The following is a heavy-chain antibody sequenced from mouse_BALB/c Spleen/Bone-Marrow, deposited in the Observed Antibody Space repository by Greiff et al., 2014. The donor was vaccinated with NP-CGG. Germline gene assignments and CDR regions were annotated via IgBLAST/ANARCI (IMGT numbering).Heavy chain of an antibody. D-gene: IGHD1-1*02. J-gene: IGHJ4*01. Sequence: QVQLQQPGPELVKPGASVKMSCKASGYTFTDYVISWVKQRTGQGLEWIGETDPGRGSSFYNEKFKAKATLTADKSANTAYMQLSSLTSEDSAVYFCARDGSFAAMDYWGQGTSLTVSS. CDR3: ARDGSFAAMDY. CDR1: GYTFTDYV. CDR2: TDPGRGSS. V-gene: IGHV1-77*01.